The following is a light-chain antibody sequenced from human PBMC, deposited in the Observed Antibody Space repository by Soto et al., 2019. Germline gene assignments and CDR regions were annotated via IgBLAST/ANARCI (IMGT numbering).Light chain of an antibody. J-gene: IGKJ4*01. Sequence: DIHLTQSPSSLSASVGDRVTITCRASQAITNNLAWYQQKPWNPPKLLIYEESTLHSGVPSRFSGRKVGTQFILTIDSLQPEDFATYYCQQVKSYPRTFGGGTKVEI. V-gene: IGKV1-9*01. CDR2: EES. CDR3: QQVKSYPRT. CDR1: QAITNN.